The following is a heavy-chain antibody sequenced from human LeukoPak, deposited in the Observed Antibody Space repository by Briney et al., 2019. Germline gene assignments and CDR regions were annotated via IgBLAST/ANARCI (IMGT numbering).Heavy chain of an antibody. J-gene: IGHJ4*02. D-gene: IGHD4-17*01. Sequence: AAVKVSCKASGHRFTRYYIHWVRQAPGQGLEWVGIINPSGGSTSYAQRFQGRVTMTRDTSKSTVYMEVSSLRSEDTAMYYCARSEYGDYKFEYWGQGTLVTVSS. CDR2: INPSGGST. CDR3: ARSEYGDYKFEY. V-gene: IGHV1-46*01. CDR1: GHRFTRYY.